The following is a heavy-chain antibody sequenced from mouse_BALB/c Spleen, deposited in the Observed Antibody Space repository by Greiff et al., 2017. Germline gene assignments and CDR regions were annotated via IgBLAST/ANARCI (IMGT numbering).Heavy chain of an antibody. V-gene: IGHV1-77*01. Sequence: VKLKESGAELARPGASVKLSCKASGYTFTDYYINWVKQRTGQGLEWIGEIYPGSGNTYYNEKFKGKATLTADKSSSTAYMQLSSLTSEDSAVYFCAREGYWGQGTTLTVSS. CDR3: AREGY. CDR2: IYPGSGNT. CDR1: GYTFTDYY. J-gene: IGHJ2*01.